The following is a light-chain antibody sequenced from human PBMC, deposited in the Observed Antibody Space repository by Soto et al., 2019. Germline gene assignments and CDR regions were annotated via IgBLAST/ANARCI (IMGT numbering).Light chain of an antibody. J-gene: IGKJ1*01. CDR1: QSISDT. CDR2: GAS. V-gene: IGKV3-15*01. CDR3: QQYANWPWT. Sequence: EIMVTQSPGTLSLSTGERATLSFRASQSISDTLAWYQQKPGQAPRLLIHGASTRAPGFPARFSGSGSGTDFTLTISSLQSEDFAVYYCQQYANWPWTFGQGSMV.